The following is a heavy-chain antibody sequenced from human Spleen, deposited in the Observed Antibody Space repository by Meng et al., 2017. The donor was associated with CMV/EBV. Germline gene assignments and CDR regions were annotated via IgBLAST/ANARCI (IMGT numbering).Heavy chain of an antibody. V-gene: IGHV4-61*08. Sequence: SETLSLTCTVSGGSISSGGYYWTWIRQHPGKGLEWIGYIYYSGSTNYNTSLKSRLTISVDTSKNQFSLKLTSVTSPDTAGYYCARATVWSGNYLYFDYWGQGTLVTVSS. CDR3: ARATVWSGNYLYFDY. J-gene: IGHJ4*02. CDR2: IYYSGST. CDR1: GGSISSGGYY. D-gene: IGHD3-3*01.